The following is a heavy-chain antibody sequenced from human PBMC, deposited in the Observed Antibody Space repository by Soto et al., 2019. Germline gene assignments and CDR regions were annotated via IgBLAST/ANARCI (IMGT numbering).Heavy chain of an antibody. CDR3: ARGDGYIFDY. CDR1: GYTFISYD. CDR2: MNPNTGDT. J-gene: IGHJ4*02. D-gene: IGHD5-12*01. V-gene: IGHV1-8*01. Sequence: QVQLVQSGAEVKKPGASVKVSCKASGYTFISYDINWVRQATGQGLESMGWMNPNTGDTGYAQKFQGRVTMTQDPPINTANLELSSLRSDDTAVYFCARGDGYIFDYWGQGTLVTVSS.